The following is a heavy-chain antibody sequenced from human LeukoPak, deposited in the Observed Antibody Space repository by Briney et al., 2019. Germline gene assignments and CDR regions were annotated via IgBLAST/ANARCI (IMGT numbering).Heavy chain of an antibody. CDR1: GFSFSSYA. V-gene: IGHV3-30*04. J-gene: IGHJ6*03. CDR2: ISYDGNNK. CDR3: ARNSLRTALYYMDV. Sequence: GGSLRLSCAVSGFSFSSYAMSWVRQAPGKGLGWVSIISYDGNNKYYTDSVKGRFTISRDNSKNTLYLQMNSLRAEDTAVYYCARNSLRTALYYMDVWGQGTTVTVSS.